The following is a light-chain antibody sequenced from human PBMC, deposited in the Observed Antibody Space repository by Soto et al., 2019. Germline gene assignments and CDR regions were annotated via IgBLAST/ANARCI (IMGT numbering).Light chain of an antibody. CDR1: QSIGIY. J-gene: IGKJ5*01. Sequence: DIQMTQSPSSLSASVGDRVTITCRASQSIGIYLNWYQQKPGKAPKLLMYGASNLQTGVPSRFSGSASGTEFTLSIIGLQPEDFATYYCQQSNSSPITFGQGTRLDIK. CDR2: GAS. CDR3: QQSNSSPIT. V-gene: IGKV1-39*01.